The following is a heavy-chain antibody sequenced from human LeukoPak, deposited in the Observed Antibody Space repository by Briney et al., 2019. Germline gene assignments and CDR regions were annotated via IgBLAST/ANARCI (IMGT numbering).Heavy chain of an antibody. Sequence: KTSETLSLTCTVSGGSISSYYWSWIRQPPGKGLEWIGDINHAGSTTYNPSLKSRVTMSVDTSKNQFSLRLNSVTPEDTAVYYCARATRVGYSKYYFDYWGQGTLVTVSS. V-gene: IGHV4-34*01. D-gene: IGHD2-15*01. CDR2: INHAGST. CDR3: ARATRVGYSKYYFDY. J-gene: IGHJ4*02. CDR1: GGSISSYY.